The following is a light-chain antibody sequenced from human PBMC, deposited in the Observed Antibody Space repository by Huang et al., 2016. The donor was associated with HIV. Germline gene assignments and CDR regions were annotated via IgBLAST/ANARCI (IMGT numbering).Light chain of an antibody. CDR2: SAS. CDR3: QQTYSTHWT. J-gene: IGKJ1*01. Sequence: DIPMTQSPSSLSASVRDRVTITCRASQSISNYLNWYQQKPVKAPKLLIYSASSLQSGVPSRFSGSGSVTDFTLTISNLQPEDFATYYCQQTYSTHWTFGQGTKVEIK. V-gene: IGKV1-39*01. CDR1: QSISNY.